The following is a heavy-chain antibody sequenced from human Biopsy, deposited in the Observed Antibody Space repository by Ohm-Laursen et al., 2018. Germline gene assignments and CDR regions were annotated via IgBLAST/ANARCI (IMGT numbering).Heavy chain of an antibody. CDR3: AKDLGLNHSDRFLFYYGMDV. CDR1: GFTFDDYA. J-gene: IGHJ6*02. D-gene: IGHD1-14*01. V-gene: IGHV3-9*01. Sequence: SLRLSCSASGFTFDDYAMHWVRQVPGKGLEWVSGISWNSDDIGYADSVKGRFTISRDNARNALHLQMNSLRTEDTALYYCAKDLGLNHSDRFLFYYGMDVWGQGTTVTVSS. CDR2: ISWNSDDI.